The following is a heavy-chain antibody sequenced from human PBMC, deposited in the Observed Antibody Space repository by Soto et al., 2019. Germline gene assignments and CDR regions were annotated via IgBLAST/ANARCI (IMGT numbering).Heavy chain of an antibody. Sequence: TLSLTCTVSGGSIRNGDYYWGWIRQPPGKGLEWIGYVYYSGTTYSHPSLNSRVSIPVDTSENQFSLRLTSVTAADTAVYYCVTVNLVGAAYYFDYWGPGTLVTVSS. V-gene: IGHV4-30-4*01. CDR2: VYYSGTT. CDR3: VTVNLVGAAYYFDY. D-gene: IGHD1-26*01. J-gene: IGHJ4*02. CDR1: GGSIRNGDYY.